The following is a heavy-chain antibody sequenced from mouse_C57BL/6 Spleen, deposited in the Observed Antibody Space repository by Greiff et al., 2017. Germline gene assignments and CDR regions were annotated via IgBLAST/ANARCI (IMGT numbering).Heavy chain of an antibody. J-gene: IGHJ1*03. CDR2: ISSGSSTI. CDR1: GFTFSDYG. D-gene: IGHD2-3*01. V-gene: IGHV5-17*01. Sequence: EVKVVESGGGLVKPGGSLKLSCAASGFTFSDYGMHWVRQAPEKGLEWVAYISSGSSTIYYADTVKGRFTISRDNAKNTLFLQMTSLRSEDTAMYYCARGIYDGYLGYWYFDVWGTGTTVTVSS. CDR3: ARGIYDGYLGYWYFDV.